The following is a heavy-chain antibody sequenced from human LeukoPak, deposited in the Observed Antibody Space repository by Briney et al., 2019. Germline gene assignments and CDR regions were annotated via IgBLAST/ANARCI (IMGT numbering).Heavy chain of an antibody. CDR2: ISSNGGST. V-gene: IGHV3-64*02. CDR1: GFTFSSYA. CDR3: ARGGYCSSTSCYEVRGMDV. J-gene: IGHJ6*04. Sequence: GASLRLSCAASGFTFSSYAMHWVRQAPGKGLEYVSAISSNGGSTYYADSVKGRFTISRDNSKNTLYLQMGSLRAEDMAVYYCARGGYCSSTSCYEVRGMDVWGKGTTVTVSS. D-gene: IGHD2-2*01.